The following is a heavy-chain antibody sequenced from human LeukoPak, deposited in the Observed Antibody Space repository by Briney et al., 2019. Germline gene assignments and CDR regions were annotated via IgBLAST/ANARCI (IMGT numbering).Heavy chain of an antibody. CDR3: ATDGDRYGYELDY. J-gene: IGHJ4*02. CDR1: GYTLTELS. CDR2: FNTEDGET. V-gene: IGHV1-24*01. Sequence: ASVTVSCKVSGYTLTELSMHWVRQAPGKGLEWMGGFNTEDGETINAQKFQGRVTMTEDTSTDTAYMELSSLRSEDTAVYYCATDGDRYGYELDYWGQGTLVTVSS. D-gene: IGHD5-18*01.